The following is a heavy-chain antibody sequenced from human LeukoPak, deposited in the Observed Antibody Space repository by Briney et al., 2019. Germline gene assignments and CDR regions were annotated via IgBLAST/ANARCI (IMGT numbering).Heavy chain of an antibody. CDR3: AKDYYGSGSYFDY. V-gene: IGHV3-30*18. CDR1: GFTFSSYG. D-gene: IGHD3-10*01. CDR2: ISYDGSNK. J-gene: IGHJ4*02. Sequence: SGGSLRLSCAASGFTFSSYGMHWVRQAPGKGLEWVAVISYDGSNKYYADSVKGRFTISRDNSKNTLYLQMNSLRAEDTAVYHCAKDYYGSGSYFDYWGQGTLVTVSS.